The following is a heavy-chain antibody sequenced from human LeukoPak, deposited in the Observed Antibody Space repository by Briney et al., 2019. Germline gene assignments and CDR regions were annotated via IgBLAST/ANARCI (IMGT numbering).Heavy chain of an antibody. D-gene: IGHD5-12*01. CDR1: GGSISGYY. Sequence: SETLSLTCTVSGGSISGYYWSWIRQPPGKGLEWIGYIYYSGSTNYNPSLKSRVTISVDTSKNQFSLKLSSVTAADTAVYYCARHEGWLLYYFDYWGQGTLVTVSS. V-gene: IGHV4-59*08. CDR2: IYYSGST. J-gene: IGHJ4*02. CDR3: ARHEGWLLYYFDY.